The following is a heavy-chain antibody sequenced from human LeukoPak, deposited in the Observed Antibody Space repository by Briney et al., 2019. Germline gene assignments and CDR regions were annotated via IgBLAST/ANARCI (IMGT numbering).Heavy chain of an antibody. Sequence: GGSLRLSCAASGFTFSSYAMSWVRQAPGKGLEWVSAISGSGGSTYYADSVKGWFAISRDNSKNTLYLQMNSLRAEDTAVYYCARNDLGEEDYWGQETLVTVSS. CDR2: ISGSGGST. CDR3: ARNDLGEEDY. CDR1: GFTFSSYA. V-gene: IGHV3-23*01. J-gene: IGHJ4*02. D-gene: IGHD1-1*01.